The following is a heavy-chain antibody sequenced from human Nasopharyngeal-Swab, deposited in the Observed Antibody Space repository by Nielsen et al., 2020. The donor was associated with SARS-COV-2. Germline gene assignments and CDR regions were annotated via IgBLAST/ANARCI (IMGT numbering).Heavy chain of an antibody. CDR2: IWYDGSNK. D-gene: IGHD3-10*01. CDR3: AKDRITMVRGEYYYYYGMDV. J-gene: IGHJ6*02. V-gene: IGHV3-33*06. CDR1: GITFSKYW. Sequence: GESLKISCAASGITFSKYWMSWVRQAPGKGLEWVAVIWYDGSNKYYADSVKGRFTISRDNSKNTLYLQMNSLRAEDTAVYYCAKDRITMVRGEYYYYYGMDVWGQGTTVTVSS.